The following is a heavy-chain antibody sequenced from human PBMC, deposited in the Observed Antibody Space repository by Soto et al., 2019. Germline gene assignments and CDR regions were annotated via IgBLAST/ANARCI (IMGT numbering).Heavy chain of an antibody. CDR2: IYHSGST. CDR1: GGSISSSNW. Sequence: QVQLQESGPGLVKPSGTLSLTCAVSGGSISSSNWWSWVRQPPGKGLEWIGEIYHSGSTNYNPSLKSRVTISVDKSQNQFSLKLSSVTAADTAVYYCARERLPGTSAGSTSDYWGQGTLVTVSS. CDR3: ARERLPGTSAGSTSDY. V-gene: IGHV4-4*02. J-gene: IGHJ4*02. D-gene: IGHD3-16*01.